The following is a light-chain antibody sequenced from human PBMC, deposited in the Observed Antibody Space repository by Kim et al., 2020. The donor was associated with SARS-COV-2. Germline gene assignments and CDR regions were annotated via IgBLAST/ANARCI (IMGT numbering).Light chain of an antibody. J-gene: IGLJ3*02. CDR1: TSGVGDNRY. V-gene: IGLV2-14*03. CDR2: NVR. CDR3: SSYTTDSGWV. Sequence: GQSITIPCPGPTSGVGDNRYISSYHRLPGKAPKLVIYNVRSRPSGVSNRFSGSKSGNTASLTISGLQAEDEADYFCSSYTTDSGWVFGGGTQLTVL.